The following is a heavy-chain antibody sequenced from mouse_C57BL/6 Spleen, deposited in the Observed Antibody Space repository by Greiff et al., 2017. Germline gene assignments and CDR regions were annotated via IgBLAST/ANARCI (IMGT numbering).Heavy chain of an antibody. CDR2: IRLKSDNYAT. J-gene: IGHJ2*01. D-gene: IGHD2-9*01. Sequence: EVKLVESGGGLVQPGGSMKLSCVASGFTFSNYWMNWVRQSPEKGLEWVAQIRLKSDNYATHYAESVKGRFTISRDDSKSSVYLQMNNLRAEDTGIYYCTAYYGYDYYWGQGTTLTVSS. CDR3: TAYYGYDYY. CDR1: GFTFSNYW. V-gene: IGHV6-3*01.